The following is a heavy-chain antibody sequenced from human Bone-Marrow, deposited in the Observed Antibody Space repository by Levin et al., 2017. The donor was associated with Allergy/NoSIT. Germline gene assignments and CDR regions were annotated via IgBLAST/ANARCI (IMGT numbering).Heavy chain of an antibody. CDR1: GGSISSGGYY. D-gene: IGHD4-23*01. J-gene: IGHJ4*02. CDR3: ARAGRETTVDNPGDY. Sequence: SQTLSLTCTVSGGSISSGGYYWSWIRQHPGKGLEWIGYIYYSGSTYYNPSLKSRVTISVDTSKNQFSLKLSSVTAADTAVYYCARAGRETTVDNPGDYWGQGTLVTVSS. V-gene: IGHV4-31*03. CDR2: IYYSGST.